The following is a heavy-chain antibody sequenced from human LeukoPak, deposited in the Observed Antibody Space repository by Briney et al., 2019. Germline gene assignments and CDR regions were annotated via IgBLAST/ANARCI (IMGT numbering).Heavy chain of an antibody. CDR2: IKQDGSEK. CDR3: ARSLLHDIVVVPAIYYGMDV. J-gene: IGHJ6*04. CDR1: GFTFSSYW. D-gene: IGHD2-2*01. V-gene: IGHV3-7*03. Sequence: GGSLRLSCAASGFTFSSYWMSWVRQAPGKGLEWVANIKQDGSEKYYVDSVKGRFTISRDNAKNSLYLQMNSLRAEDTAVYYCARSLLHDIVVVPAIYYGMDVWAKGPRSPSPQ.